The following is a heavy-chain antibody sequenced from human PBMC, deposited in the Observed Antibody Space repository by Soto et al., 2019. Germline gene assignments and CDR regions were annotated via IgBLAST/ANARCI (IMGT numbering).Heavy chain of an antibody. CDR3: TRGHYSMDV. CDR1: GFTFSNYG. V-gene: IGHV3-7*05. Sequence: EVQLVESGGALVQPGGSLRLSCAASGFTFSNYGMSWVRQAPGKGLEWVADMKKDGIEKYYVESVKGRFTISRNNVKNSLNRQMNSLRAVYTAVYYGTRGHYSMDVWGQGTTVTVCS. CDR2: MKKDGIEK. J-gene: IGHJ6*02.